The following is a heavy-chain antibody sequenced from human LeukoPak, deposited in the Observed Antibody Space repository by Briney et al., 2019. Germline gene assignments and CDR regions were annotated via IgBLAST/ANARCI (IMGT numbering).Heavy chain of an antibody. V-gene: IGHV1-2*02. D-gene: IGHD3-10*01. CDR3: ARVPYYYGSGGFDY. Sequence: GASVKVSCRASGYTFTGYYMHWVRQAPGQGLEWMGWINPNSGGTNYAQKFQGRVTMTRDTSISTAYMELSRLRSDDTAVYYCARVPYYYGSGGFDYWGQGTLVTVSS. CDR1: GYTFTGYY. J-gene: IGHJ4*02. CDR2: INPNSGGT.